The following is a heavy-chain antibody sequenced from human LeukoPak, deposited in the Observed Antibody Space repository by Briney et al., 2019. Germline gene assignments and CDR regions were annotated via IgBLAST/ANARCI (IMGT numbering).Heavy chain of an antibody. CDR2: IHHSGHT. CDR1: GDSVISGTSF. V-gene: IGHV4-31*03. Sequence: PSETLSLTCTVSGDSVISGTSFWGWIRQHPGKGLEWVGYIHHSGHTYDNPSLQSRVIISMDKSKNQFSLKLNSVTAADTAVYYCARDRISGGGWSPGVDLWGQGTLVAVST. CDR3: ARDRISGGGWSPGVDL. J-gene: IGHJ4*02. D-gene: IGHD6-19*01.